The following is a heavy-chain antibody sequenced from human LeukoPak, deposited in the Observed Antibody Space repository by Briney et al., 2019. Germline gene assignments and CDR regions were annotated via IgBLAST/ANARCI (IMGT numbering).Heavy chain of an antibody. V-gene: IGHV4-39*01. D-gene: IGHD3-10*01. CDR3: ARFKSSGEDWFGH. Sequence: PSETLSLTCTVSGDSISSISYYWAWIRQPPGKGLAWIGSMYYSGSTYYNPSLKSRVTISVDTSKNQFSLKLSSVTAADTAVYFCARFKSSGEDWFGHWGQGTLVTVSS. CDR2: MYYSGST. CDR1: GDSISSISYY. J-gene: IGHJ5*02.